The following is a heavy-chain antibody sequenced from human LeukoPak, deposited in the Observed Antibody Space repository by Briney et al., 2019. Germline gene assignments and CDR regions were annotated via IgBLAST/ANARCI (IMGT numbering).Heavy chain of an antibody. Sequence: GGSLRLSCAASGFTFSSYWMSWVRQAPGKGLEWVANIKQDGSEKYYVDSVEGRFTISRDNAKNSLYLQMNSLRAEDTAVYYCARDAGFGELYYYYYMDVWGKGTTVTVSS. V-gene: IGHV3-7*01. D-gene: IGHD3-10*01. J-gene: IGHJ6*03. CDR3: ARDAGFGELYYYYYMDV. CDR1: GFTFSSYW. CDR2: IKQDGSEK.